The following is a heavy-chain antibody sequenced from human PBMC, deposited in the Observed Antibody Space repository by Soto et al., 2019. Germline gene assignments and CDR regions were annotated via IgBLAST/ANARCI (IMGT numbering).Heavy chain of an antibody. CDR2: IKNKVDGGAA. CDR3: TTDPGDYQDF. Sequence: EVQLVESGGDIVKPGGCLRLSCEASGVTFINAWMSWVRQAPGKGLEWVGRIKNKVDGGAADYAAAVRGRFTISRDDSKNTLFLQMNGLEIDDTAIYYCTTDPGDYQDFWGRGTLVTVS. J-gene: IGHJ4*02. CDR1: GVTFINAW. V-gene: IGHV3-15*01. D-gene: IGHD4-17*01.